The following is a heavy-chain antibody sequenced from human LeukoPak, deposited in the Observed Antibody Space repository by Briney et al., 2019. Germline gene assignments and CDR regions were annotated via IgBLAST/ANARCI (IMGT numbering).Heavy chain of an antibody. CDR3: ARHEEYSYGYRKKTGVVSAYFDY. V-gene: IGHV4-39*01. CDR1: GDSISTSRYA. D-gene: IGHD5-18*01. Sequence: SETLSLTCTVSGDSISTSRYAWGWIRQSPGKGLEWIGTIYNSGSTNLNPSLKTRVTMSVDASKNHFSLNLNSVTAADTAVYYCARHEEYSYGYRKKTGVVSAYFDYWGQGTLVTVSS. J-gene: IGHJ4*02. CDR2: IYNSGST.